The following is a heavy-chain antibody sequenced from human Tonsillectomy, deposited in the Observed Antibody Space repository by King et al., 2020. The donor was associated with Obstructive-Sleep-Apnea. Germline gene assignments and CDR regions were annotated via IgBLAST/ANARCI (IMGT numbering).Heavy chain of an antibody. V-gene: IGHV3-48*01. D-gene: IGHD2-2*01. J-gene: IGHJ4*02. CDR2: LSTSSGTI. Sequence: VQLVESGGGLVQPGGSLRLSCAASGFSFSSYSMIWVRQAPGKGLDWVSYLSTSSGTIYYADSVRGRFTISRDKAKNSLYLQMNSLRAEDTAVYYCARGARYCSTTSCYWGDYWGQGTLVTVSS. CDR3: ARGARYCSTTSCYWGDY. CDR1: GFSFSSYS.